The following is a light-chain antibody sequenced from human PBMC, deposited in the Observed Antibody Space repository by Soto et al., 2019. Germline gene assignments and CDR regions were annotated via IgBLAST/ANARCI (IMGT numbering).Light chain of an antibody. Sequence: QSVLTQPHSVSGSPGQSVTISCTGTSSDVGGYNYVSRYQHHPGKAPKLIIYDVSERPSGVPDRFSGSKSGNTGNTASLTISGLQAEDEADYYCCSYAGSYTHVFGSGTKLTVL. J-gene: IGLJ1*01. V-gene: IGLV2-11*01. CDR1: SSDVGGYNY. CDR2: DVS. CDR3: CSYAGSYTHV.